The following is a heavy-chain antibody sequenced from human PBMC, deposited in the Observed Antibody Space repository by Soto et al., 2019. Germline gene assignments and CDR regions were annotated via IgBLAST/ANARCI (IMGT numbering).Heavy chain of an antibody. CDR2: TYYRSKWYN. J-gene: IGHJ5*02. D-gene: IGHD3-3*01. Sequence: SQTLSLTYDISGDSVSRNSAAWNWIRQSPSRGLEWLGRTYYRSKWYNDYAVSVKSRITINPDTSKNQFSLQLNSVTPEDTAVYYCARIYDFWSGSPNWFDPWGQGTLVTVSS. V-gene: IGHV6-1*01. CDR3: ARIYDFWSGSPNWFDP. CDR1: GDSVSRNSAA.